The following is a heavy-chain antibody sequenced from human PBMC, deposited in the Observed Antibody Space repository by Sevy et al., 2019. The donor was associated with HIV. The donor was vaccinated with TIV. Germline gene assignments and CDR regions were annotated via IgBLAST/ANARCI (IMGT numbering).Heavy chain of an antibody. Sequence: GGSLRLSCAASGFTVSSNYMSWVRQAPGKGLEWVSVIYSGGDTYYADSVKGRFIISRDNSKNTLYLQMNSLRAEDTAVYYCARDLDDYGHYQAVGGMDVWGQGTTVTVSS. D-gene: IGHD4-17*01. J-gene: IGHJ6*02. CDR2: IYSGGDT. V-gene: IGHV3-53*01. CDR1: GFTVSSNY. CDR3: ARDLDDYGHYQAVGGMDV.